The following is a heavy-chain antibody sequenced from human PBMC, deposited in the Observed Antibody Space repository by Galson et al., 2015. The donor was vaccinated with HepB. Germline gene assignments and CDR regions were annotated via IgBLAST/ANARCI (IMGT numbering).Heavy chain of an antibody. J-gene: IGHJ6*02. Sequence: SLRLSCAASGFTFGSYGMHWVRQTPGKGLEWVTFIRYDGINKYYADSVKGRFTISRDNSKNTVNLQMNSLRLEDTAVYYCTKGARSVEVMDVWGQGTTVTVSS. CDR1: GFTFGSYG. CDR2: IRYDGINK. V-gene: IGHV3-30*02. D-gene: IGHD2-21*01. CDR3: TKGARSVEVMDV.